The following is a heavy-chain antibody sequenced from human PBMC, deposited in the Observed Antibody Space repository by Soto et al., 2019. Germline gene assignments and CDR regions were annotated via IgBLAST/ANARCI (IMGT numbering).Heavy chain of an antibody. Sequence: KVSCKASGFIFTSSSVQWVRQARGQRLEWIGWITVGTGNTNYAQKFQERVTITRDMSTSTAYMELSNLRSEDTAVYYCAAGDSSGYYGGWGKGTQVTVSS. D-gene: IGHD3-22*01. J-gene: IGHJ4*02. V-gene: IGHV1-58*01. CDR3: AAGDSSGYYGG. CDR2: ITVGTGNT. CDR1: GFIFTSSS.